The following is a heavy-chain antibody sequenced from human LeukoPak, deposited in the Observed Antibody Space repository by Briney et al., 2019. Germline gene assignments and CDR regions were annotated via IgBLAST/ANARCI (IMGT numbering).Heavy chain of an antibody. Sequence: ASVKVSCKASGGTFSSYAISWVRQAPGQGLEWMGGIIPILGIANYAQKFQGRVTITADKSTSTAYMELSSLRSEDTAVYYCARDPRDGYNSDAFDIWGQGTMVTVSS. CDR1: GGTFSSYA. CDR3: ARDPRDGYNSDAFDI. CDR2: IIPILGIA. V-gene: IGHV1-69*10. J-gene: IGHJ3*02. D-gene: IGHD5-24*01.